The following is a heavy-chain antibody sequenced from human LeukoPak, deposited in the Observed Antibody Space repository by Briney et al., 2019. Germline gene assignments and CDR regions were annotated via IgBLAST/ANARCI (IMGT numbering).Heavy chain of an antibody. V-gene: IGHV4-61*02. CDR2: IYTSGST. J-gene: IGHJ4*02. D-gene: IGHD3-9*01. CDR1: GGSISSGSYY. CDR3: ARLEYFDQPYDY. Sequence: PSETLSLTCTVSGGSISSGSYYWSWIRQPAGKGLEWIGRIYTSGSTNYNPSLKSRVTISVDTSKNQFSLKLSSVTAADTAVYYCARLEYFDQPYDYWGQGTLVTVSS.